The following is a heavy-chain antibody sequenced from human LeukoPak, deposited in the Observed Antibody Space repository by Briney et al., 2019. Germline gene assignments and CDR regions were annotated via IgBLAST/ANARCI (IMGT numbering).Heavy chain of an antibody. CDR1: RSYFSTYD. CDR3: ASAHGGSGYDRPFDY. J-gene: IGHJ4*02. D-gene: IGHD5-12*01. CDR2: IDSSGSTT. V-gene: IGHV3-48*03. Sequence: GGSLRLSCTASRSYFSTYDMNWVRQVPGKGLEWVSYIDSSGSTTYYAGSVQGRFTISRDNTKNSLYLQMRGLRAEDTAFYYCASAHGGSGYDRPFDYWGQGTLVTVSS.